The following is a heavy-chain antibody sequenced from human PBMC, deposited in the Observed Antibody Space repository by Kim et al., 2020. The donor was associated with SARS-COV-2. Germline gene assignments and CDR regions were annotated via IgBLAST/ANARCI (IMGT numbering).Heavy chain of an antibody. J-gene: IGHJ6*03. V-gene: IGHV3-30*18. CDR1: GFTFSSYG. Sequence: GGSLRLSCAASGFTFSSYGMHWVRQAPGKGLEWVAVISYDGSNKYYADSVKGRFTISRDNSKNTLYLQMNSPRAEDTAVYYCAKEGEYYYYYYMDVWVKG. D-gene: IGHD3-16*01. CDR2: ISYDGSNK. CDR3: AKEGEYYYYYYMDV.